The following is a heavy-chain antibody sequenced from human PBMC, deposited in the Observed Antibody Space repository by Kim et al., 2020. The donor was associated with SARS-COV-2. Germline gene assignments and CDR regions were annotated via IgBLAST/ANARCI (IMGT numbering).Heavy chain of an antibody. CDR1: GFTFSSYA. J-gene: IGHJ4*02. CDR3: AKDLAFWSGYYPDY. CDR2: ISGSGGST. Sequence: GGSLRLSCAASGFTFSSYAMSWVRQAPGKGLEWVSAISGSGGSTYYADSVKGRFTISRDNSKNTLYLQMNSLRAEDTAVYYCAKDLAFWSGYYPDYWGQGTLVTVSS. V-gene: IGHV3-23*01. D-gene: IGHD3-3*01.